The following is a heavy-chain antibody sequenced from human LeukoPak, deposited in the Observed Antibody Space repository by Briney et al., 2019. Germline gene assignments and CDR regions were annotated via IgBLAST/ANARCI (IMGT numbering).Heavy chain of an antibody. CDR3: ARDLGDYGDYVGYFDY. Sequence: GRSLRLSCAASGFTFSSYAMHWVRQAPGKGLEWVAVISYDGSNKYYADSVRGRFTISRDNSKNTLYLQMNSLRAEDTAVYYCARDLGDYGDYVGYFDYWGQGTLVTDSS. J-gene: IGHJ4*02. V-gene: IGHV3-30-3*01. CDR1: GFTFSSYA. D-gene: IGHD4-17*01. CDR2: ISYDGSNK.